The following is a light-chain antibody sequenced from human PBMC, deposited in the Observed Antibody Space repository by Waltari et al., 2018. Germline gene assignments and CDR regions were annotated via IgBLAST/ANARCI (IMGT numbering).Light chain of an antibody. CDR1: SSYVGGYNY. V-gene: IGLV2-14*03. CDR3: SSYTSSSTRV. Sequence: QSALTQPASVSGSLGQSITIPCTGTSSYVGGYNYVPWYQQHPGKAPKLMIYDVSNRPSGVSNRFSGSKSGNTASLTISGLQAEDEADYYCSSYTSSSTRVFGTGTKVTVL. J-gene: IGLJ1*01. CDR2: DVS.